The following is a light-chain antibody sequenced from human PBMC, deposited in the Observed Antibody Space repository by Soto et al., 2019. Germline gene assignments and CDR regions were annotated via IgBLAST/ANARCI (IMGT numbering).Light chain of an antibody. Sequence: QSVLTQPASVSGSPGQSITISCTGTSSDVGGYNYVSWYQQHPGKAPKLMIYEVSHRPSGVSDRFSASKSGNTASLTISGLLAEDEADYYCSSYTSISTYVFGTGTRSPS. CDR1: SSDVGGYNY. J-gene: IGLJ1*01. CDR3: SSYTSISTYV. V-gene: IGLV2-14*01. CDR2: EVS.